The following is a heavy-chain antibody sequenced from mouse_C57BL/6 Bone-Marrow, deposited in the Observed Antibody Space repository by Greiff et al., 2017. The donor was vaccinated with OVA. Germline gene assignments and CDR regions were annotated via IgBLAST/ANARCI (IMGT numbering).Heavy chain of an antibody. CDR2: IYPGSGST. Sequence: QVQLKQSGAELVKPGASVKMSCKASGYTFTSYWITWVKQRPGQGLEWIGDIYPGSGSTNYNEKFKSKATLTVDTSSSTAYMQLISLTSEDSAVYYCARWGTVVATSAMDYWGQGTSVTFSS. D-gene: IGHD1-1*01. J-gene: IGHJ4*01. CDR1: GYTFTSYW. CDR3: ARWGTVVATSAMDY. V-gene: IGHV1-55*01.